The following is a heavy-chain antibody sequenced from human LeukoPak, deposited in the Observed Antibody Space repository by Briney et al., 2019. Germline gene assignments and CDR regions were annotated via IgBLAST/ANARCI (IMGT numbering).Heavy chain of an antibody. CDR3: AREGPYNWFDP. V-gene: IGHV4-59*01. Sequence: SETLSLTCTVSGGSISSYYWSWIWQPPGKGLEWIGYIYYSGSTNYNPSLKSRVTISVDTSKNQFSLKLSSVTAADTAVYYCAREGPYNWFDPWGQGTLVTVSS. J-gene: IGHJ5*02. CDR1: GGSISSYY. CDR2: IYYSGST.